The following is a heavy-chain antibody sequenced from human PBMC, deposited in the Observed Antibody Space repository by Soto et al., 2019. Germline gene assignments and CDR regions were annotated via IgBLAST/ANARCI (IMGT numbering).Heavy chain of an antibody. CDR1: GFTFRSYG. CDR2: IWYNGSNE. J-gene: IGHJ4*02. Sequence: QVQLVESGGGVVQPGRSLRLSCAASGFTFRSYGMHWVRQAPGKGLEWVAIIWYNGSNEYYADSVKGRFTISRDNAKTTLYLQMNSLRVEATAVYYCAVLGYCIGTTCYDRSFDYWGQGTLVTVSS. CDR3: AVLGYCIGTTCYDRSFDY. D-gene: IGHD2-2*01. V-gene: IGHV3-33*01.